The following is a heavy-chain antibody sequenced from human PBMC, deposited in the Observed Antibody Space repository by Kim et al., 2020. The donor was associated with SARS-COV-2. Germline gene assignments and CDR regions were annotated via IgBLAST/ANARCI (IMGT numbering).Heavy chain of an antibody. V-gene: IGHV3-53*01. CDR1: GFSVSDSY. CDR2: LFRGGET. CDR3: VRDRDMVRGANIWAFEF. Sequence: GGSLRLSCAVSGFSVSDSYMSWVRQAPGRGLEWVSVLFRGGETYYADSVKGRYTIFRDNSKNTLFLQMNSLRVEDTAVYYCVRDRDMVRGANIWAFEFWGQGTLVTVSS. J-gene: IGHJ4*02. D-gene: IGHD3-10*01.